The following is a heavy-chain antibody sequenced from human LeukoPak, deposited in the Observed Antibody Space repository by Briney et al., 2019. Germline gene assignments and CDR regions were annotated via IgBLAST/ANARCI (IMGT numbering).Heavy chain of an antibody. CDR2: ISGSGGST. CDR1: GFTFSSYA. J-gene: IGHJ4*02. Sequence: PGGSLRLSCAASGFTFSSYAMSWVRQAPGKGLEWVSAISGSGGSTYYADSVKGRFTVSRDNSKNTLYLQMNSLRAEDTAVYYCAKNYDYVWGSYRSDYWGQGTLVTVSS. D-gene: IGHD3-16*02. V-gene: IGHV3-23*01. CDR3: AKNYDYVWGSYRSDY.